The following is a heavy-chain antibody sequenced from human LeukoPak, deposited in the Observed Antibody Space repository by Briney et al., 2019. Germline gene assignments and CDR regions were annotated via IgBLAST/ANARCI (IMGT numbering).Heavy chain of an antibody. J-gene: IGHJ4*02. Sequence: TGGSLRLSCAASRFTFSTYWMSWVRQAPGKGLEWVANIKQDGSEKYYVDSVKGRFTISKDNAKNSLFLQMNSLRAEDTAVYYCARDLSRSFSMIRGLIQHREFDFWGRGTLVTVSS. D-gene: IGHD3-10*01. CDR1: RFTFSTYW. V-gene: IGHV3-7*01. CDR3: ARDLSRSFSMIRGLIQHREFDF. CDR2: IKQDGSEK.